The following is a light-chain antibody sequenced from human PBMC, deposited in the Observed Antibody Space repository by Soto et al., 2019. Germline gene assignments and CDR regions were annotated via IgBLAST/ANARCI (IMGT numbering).Light chain of an antibody. CDR2: DAS. J-gene: IGKJ4*01. CDR3: QQRSNWLLT. Sequence: EIVLTQSPATLSLSPGERATLSCRASQSVSSYLAWYQQKPGQAPRLLIYDASNRATGIPARFSGSGSGTDFPLTISSLEPEDFAVYYCQQRSNWLLTFGGGPNVEIK. V-gene: IGKV3-11*01. CDR1: QSVSSY.